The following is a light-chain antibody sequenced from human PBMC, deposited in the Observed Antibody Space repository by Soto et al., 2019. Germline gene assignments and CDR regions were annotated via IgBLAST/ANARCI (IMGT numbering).Light chain of an antibody. Sequence: QSALTQPASVSGSPGQSITISCSGSRSDIGSYNNVAWYQQHPGKAPRVMIFGVTKRPSGISDRFFGSKSGSTASLTISGLPAEDDADYCCSSSTGSSICVFGRGTKVTVL. CDR1: RSDIGSYNN. CDR2: GVT. CDR3: SSSTGSSICV. J-gene: IGLJ3*02. V-gene: IGLV2-23*02.